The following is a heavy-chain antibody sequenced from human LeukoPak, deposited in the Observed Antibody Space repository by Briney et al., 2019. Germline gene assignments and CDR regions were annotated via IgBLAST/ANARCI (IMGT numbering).Heavy chain of an antibody. CDR3: ASITMVRGAYAQIDD. J-gene: IGHJ4*02. CDR2: IYYSGST. CDR1: GGSISSGDYY. Sequence: SETLSLTCTVSGGSISSGDYYWSWIRQPPGKGLEWIGYIYYSGSTYYNPSLRSRVAMSVDTSKNRFSLKLSSVTAADTAVYYCASITMVRGAYAQIDDWGQGTLVTVSS. V-gene: IGHV4-30-4*01. D-gene: IGHD3-10*01.